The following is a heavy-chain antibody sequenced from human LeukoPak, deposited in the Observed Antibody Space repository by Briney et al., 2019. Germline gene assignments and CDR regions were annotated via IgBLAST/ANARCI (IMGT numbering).Heavy chain of an antibody. Sequence: GASVKVSCKASGGTFSSYTISWVRQAPGQELEWMGRVIPILGIANYAQKLQGRVTITAEKSTSTAYMELSSLRSEDRAVYYCAISSSSTSYSGWFDPWGQGTLVTVSS. CDR1: GGTFSSYT. D-gene: IGHD2-2*01. CDR3: AISSSSTSYSGWFDP. CDR2: VIPILGIA. J-gene: IGHJ5*02. V-gene: IGHV1-69*02.